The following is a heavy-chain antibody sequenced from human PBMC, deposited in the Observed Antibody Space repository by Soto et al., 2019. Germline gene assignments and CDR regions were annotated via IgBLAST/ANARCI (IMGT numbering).Heavy chain of an antibody. J-gene: IGHJ1*01. CDR2: ISWASGSI. V-gene: IGHV3-9*01. Sequence: EVQLVESGGGLVQPGRSLRLSCEASGFSFDDYAMHWVRQAPGKGLEWVSGISWASGSIGYADSVKGRFTISRDSAKNSLYLQMNSLRAEDTALYFCAKDMVSHQLLSGYFQHWGQGTLVTVSS. CDR3: AKDMVSHQLLSGYFQH. CDR1: GFSFDDYA. D-gene: IGHD2-2*01.